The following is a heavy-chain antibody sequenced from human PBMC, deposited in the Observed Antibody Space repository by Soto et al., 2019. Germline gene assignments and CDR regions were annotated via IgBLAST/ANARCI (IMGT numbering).Heavy chain of an antibody. CDR2: ISAYNGNT. CDR3: ARASCGICYPGY. Sequence: RPSVKVSCKASGYTFTSYGISWVRQAPGQGLEWMGWISAYNGNTNYAQKLQGRVTMTTDTSTSTAYMELRSLRSDDTAVYYCARASCGICYPGYWGQGTLVTVSS. D-gene: IGHD2-15*01. V-gene: IGHV1-18*01. CDR1: GYTFTSYG. J-gene: IGHJ4*02.